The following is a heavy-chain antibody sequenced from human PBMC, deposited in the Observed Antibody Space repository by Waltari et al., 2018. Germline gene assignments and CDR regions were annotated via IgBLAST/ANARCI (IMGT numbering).Heavy chain of an antibody. D-gene: IGHD2-21*01. Sequence: QVQLQQWGAVLLKPSEPLSLTCVVYGGSFTTYYWNWIRQPQAKGLEWLGEITHSGSTNYNPSLKSQITISIDTSKNQFSLKLTSVTAADTAVYFCARGGDYDGGADLANAFDYWGQGTLVTVSS. CDR2: ITHSGST. CDR3: ARGGDYDGGADLANAFDY. V-gene: IGHV4-34*01. CDR1: GGSFTTYY. J-gene: IGHJ4*02.